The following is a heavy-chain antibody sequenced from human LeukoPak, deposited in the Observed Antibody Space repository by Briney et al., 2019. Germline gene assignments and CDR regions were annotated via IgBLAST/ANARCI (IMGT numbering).Heavy chain of an antibody. D-gene: IGHD3-10*01. CDR1: GGSISSSSYY. J-gene: IGHJ4*02. Sequence: SETLSLTCTVSGGSISSSSYYWGWIRQPPGKGLEWIGSIYYSGSTYYNPSLKSRVTISVDTSKNQFSLKVNSVTAADTAVYYCARGSMVRGYPPRYWGQGTLVTVSS. CDR3: ARGSMVRGYPPRY. CDR2: IYYSGST. V-gene: IGHV4-39*01.